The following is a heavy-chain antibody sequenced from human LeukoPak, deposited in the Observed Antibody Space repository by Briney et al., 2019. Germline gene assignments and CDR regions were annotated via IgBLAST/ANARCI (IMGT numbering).Heavy chain of an antibody. CDR3: AATQISGDNNDSFDY. CDR1: GFTFDDYT. CDR2: ISWDGGSR. Sequence: GGSLRLSCAAYGFTFDDYTMNWVRQVPGKGLEWISLISWDGGSRHYADSVKGRFTISKDNSKNSLYLQMNSLRTEDTALYYCAATQISGDNNDSFDYWGQGTLVTVSS. D-gene: IGHD5-18*01. V-gene: IGHV3-43*01. J-gene: IGHJ4*02.